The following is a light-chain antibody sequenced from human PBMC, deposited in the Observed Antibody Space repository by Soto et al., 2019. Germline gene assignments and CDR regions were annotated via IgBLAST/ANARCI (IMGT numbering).Light chain of an antibody. CDR3: SSYTITTALV. CDR1: SSDVGGYEF. CDR2: EVS. V-gene: IGLV2-14*01. Sequence: QSVLTQPASVSGYPGQSITISCTGSSSDVGGYEFVSWYQQHPGKAPKLVISEVSVRPSGISDRFSGSKSGNTASLTISGLQADDEASYYCSSYTITTALVFGSGSEVTGL. J-gene: IGLJ1*01.